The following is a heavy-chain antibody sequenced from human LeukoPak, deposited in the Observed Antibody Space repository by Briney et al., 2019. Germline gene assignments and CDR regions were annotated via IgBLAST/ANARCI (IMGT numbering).Heavy chain of an antibody. D-gene: IGHD4-23*01. CDR1: GGSISSGVYY. J-gene: IGHJ6*03. CDR3: ARETVVTPFFYYYYMDV. V-gene: IGHV4-31*03. Sequence: PSQTLSLTCTVSGGSISSGVYYWSWIRQHPGKGLEWIGYIYYSGSTYYNPSLKSRVTISVDTSKNQFSLKLSSVTAADTAVYYCARETVVTPFFYYYYMDVWGKGTTVTVSS. CDR2: IYYSGST.